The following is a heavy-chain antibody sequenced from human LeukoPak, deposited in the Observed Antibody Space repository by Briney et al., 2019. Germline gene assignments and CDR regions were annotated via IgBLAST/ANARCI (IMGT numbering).Heavy chain of an antibody. CDR3: ARETIAVFGDAFDI. J-gene: IGHJ3*02. CDR2: IGGNNI. V-gene: IGHV3-69-1*02. D-gene: IGHD6-19*01. CDR1: GFIVSTSY. Sequence: GGSLRLSCAASGFIVSTSYMNWVRQAPGKGLEWLSYIGGNNIYYADSVKGRFTISRDNAKNSLYLQMNSLRAEDTAVYYCARETIAVFGDAFDIWGQGTMVTVSS.